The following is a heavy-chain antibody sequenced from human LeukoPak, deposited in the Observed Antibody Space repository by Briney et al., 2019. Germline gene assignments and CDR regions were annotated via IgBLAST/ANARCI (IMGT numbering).Heavy chain of an antibody. Sequence: SETLSLTCTVSGGSISSYYWSWIRQPPGKGLEWIGYIYYSGSTNYNPSLKSRVTILVDTSKNQFSLKLSSVTAADTAVYYCARAQWELLRSGAFDYWGQGTLVTVSS. CDR2: IYYSGST. V-gene: IGHV4-59*01. CDR1: GGSISSYY. CDR3: ARAQWELLRSGAFDY. J-gene: IGHJ4*02. D-gene: IGHD1-26*01.